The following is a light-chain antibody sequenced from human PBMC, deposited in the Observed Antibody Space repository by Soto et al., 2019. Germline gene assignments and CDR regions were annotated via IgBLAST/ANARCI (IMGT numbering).Light chain of an antibody. CDR2: DAS. CDR1: QSINNW. J-gene: IGKJ1*01. CDR3: QQYNGYPWT. Sequence: DIPMTQSPSTLSASVGDRVTITCRASQSINNWLAWYQQKPGKAPKLLIYDASSLESGVPSRFSGSGSGTEFTLTISSLQPDDFATFYCQQYNGYPWTFGQGTKVEIK. V-gene: IGKV1-5*01.